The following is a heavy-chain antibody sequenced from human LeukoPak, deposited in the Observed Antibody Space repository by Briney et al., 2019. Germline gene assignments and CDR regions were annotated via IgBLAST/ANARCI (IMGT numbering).Heavy chain of an antibody. D-gene: IGHD4/OR15-4a*01. CDR1: GFTFSSYL. V-gene: IGHV3-74*01. CDR3: ARGLDYKLDY. CDR2: INTDGSTT. Sequence: GGSLRLSCAASGFTFSSYLMHWVRQAPGKGLVWVSRINTDGSTTNYADSVKGRFTISRDNAKNTLYLQMNSLRVEDTAVYYCARGLDYKLDYWGQGTLVTVSS. J-gene: IGHJ4*02.